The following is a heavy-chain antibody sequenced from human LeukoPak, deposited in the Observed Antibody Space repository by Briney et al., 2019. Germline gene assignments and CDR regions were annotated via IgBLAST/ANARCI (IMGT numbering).Heavy chain of an antibody. D-gene: IGHD4-17*01. CDR1: GFTFSNYA. CDR2: IINSGGST. CDR3: AKDIYGDYGGLHY. V-gene: IGHV3-23*01. J-gene: IGHJ4*02. Sequence: GGSLRLSCAASGFTFSNYAMNWVRQAPGKGLEWVSTIINSGGSTYYADSVKGRFTISRDSSKNTLYLQMNSLRDEDTAVYYCAKDIYGDYGGLHYWGQGTLVTVSS.